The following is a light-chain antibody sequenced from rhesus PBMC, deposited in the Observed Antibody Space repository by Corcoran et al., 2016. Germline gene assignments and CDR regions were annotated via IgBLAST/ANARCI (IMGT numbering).Light chain of an antibody. CDR3: QQHNSYPLT. Sequence: DIQMTQSPSSLSASVGDTVTITCRASQDMSNYLAWYQQKPGKAPKPLIYSASNLESGIPSRFSGSGSGTDFTLTISSLQPEDFATYCCQQHNSYPLTFGEGTKVEIK. J-gene: IGKJ4*01. V-gene: IGKV1S14*01. CDR1: QDMSNY. CDR2: SAS.